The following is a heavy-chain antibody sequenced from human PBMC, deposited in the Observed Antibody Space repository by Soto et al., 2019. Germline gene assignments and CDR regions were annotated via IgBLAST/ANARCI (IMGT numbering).Heavy chain of an antibody. V-gene: IGHV3-23*01. CDR1: GFTFSNYA. D-gene: IGHD3-10*01. Sequence: GSLRLSCAASGFTFSNYAMSWVRQAPGKGLEWVSTISGGGDGTYYADSVKGRFTISRDSSKNTLYLQVNSLRAEDTAVYYCAKVMVRGVAPYYYYYDMDVWGQGTTVTVSS. J-gene: IGHJ6*02. CDR2: ISGGGDGT. CDR3: AKVMVRGVAPYYYYYDMDV.